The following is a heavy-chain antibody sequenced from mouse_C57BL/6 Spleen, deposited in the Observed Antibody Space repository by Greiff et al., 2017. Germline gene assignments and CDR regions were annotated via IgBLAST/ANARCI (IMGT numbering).Heavy chain of an antibody. D-gene: IGHD2-3*01. CDR1: GFTFSSYA. CDR3: ARGIYDGGFDY. CDR2: ISDGGSYT. J-gene: IGHJ2*01. V-gene: IGHV5-4*03. Sequence: EVKLMESGGGLVKPGGSLKLSCAASGFTFSSYAMSWVRQTPEKRLEWVATISDGGSYTYYPDNVKGRFTISRDNAKNNLYLQMSHLKSEDTAMYYCARGIYDGGFDYWGQGTTLTVSS.